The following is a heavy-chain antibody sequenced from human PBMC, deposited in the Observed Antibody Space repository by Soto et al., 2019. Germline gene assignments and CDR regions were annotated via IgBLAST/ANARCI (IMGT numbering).Heavy chain of an antibody. V-gene: IGHV1-69*01. D-gene: IGHD2-21*02. CDR1: GGTFSSYA. CDR2: SIPIFGTA. Sequence: QVQLVQSGAEVKKPGSSVKVSCKASGGTFSSYAISWVRQAPGQGLEWMGGSIPIFGTANYAQKFQGRVTITADESTSTAYMELSSLRSEDTAVYYCARSVASLIVVVTATPNWFDPWGQGTLVTVSS. J-gene: IGHJ5*02. CDR3: ARSVASLIVVVTATPNWFDP.